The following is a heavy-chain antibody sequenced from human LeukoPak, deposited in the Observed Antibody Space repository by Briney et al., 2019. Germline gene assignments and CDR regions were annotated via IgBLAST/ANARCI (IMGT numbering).Heavy chain of an antibody. CDR3: AKGHVSSGWFFDY. D-gene: IGHD6-19*01. Sequence: GGSLRLSCAASGFTFSSYAMSWVRQAPGKGLEWVSAISGSGGSTYYADFVKGRFTISGDNSKNTLYLQMNSLRAEDTAVYYCAKGHVSSGWFFDYLGQGTLVTVSS. CDR1: GFTFSSYA. V-gene: IGHV3-23*01. J-gene: IGHJ4*02. CDR2: ISGSGGST.